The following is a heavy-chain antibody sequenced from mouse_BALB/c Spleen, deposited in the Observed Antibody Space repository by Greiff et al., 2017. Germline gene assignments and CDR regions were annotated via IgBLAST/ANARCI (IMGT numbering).Heavy chain of an antibody. D-gene: IGHD3-3*01. Sequence: EVKVVESGPSLVKPSQTLSLTCSVTGDSITSGYWNWIRKFPGNKLEYMGYISYSGSTYYNPSLKSRISITRDTSKNQYYLQLNSVTTEDTATYYCARYRDSQFAYWGQGTLVTVSA. CDR1: GDSITSGY. J-gene: IGHJ3*01. CDR3: ARYRDSQFAY. V-gene: IGHV3-8*02. CDR2: ISYSGST.